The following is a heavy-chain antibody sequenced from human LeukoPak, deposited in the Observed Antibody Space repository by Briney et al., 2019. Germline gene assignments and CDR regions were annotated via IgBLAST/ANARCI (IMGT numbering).Heavy chain of an antibody. V-gene: IGHV1-2*02. Sequence: ASVKVSCEASGYTFTGYYIHWVRQAPGQGLEWMGWISPDSGGTNYAQKFQGRVTMTGDTSISTAYMELSRLRSDDTAVYYCAREVTIFRVVTAWGQGTLVTVSS. D-gene: IGHD3-3*01. CDR1: GYTFTGYY. J-gene: IGHJ5*02. CDR2: ISPDSGGT. CDR3: AREVTIFRVVTA.